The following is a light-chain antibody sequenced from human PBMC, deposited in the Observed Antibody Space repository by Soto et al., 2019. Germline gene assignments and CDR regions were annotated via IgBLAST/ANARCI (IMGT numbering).Light chain of an antibody. CDR1: QSVDSTF. CDR3: QQYMSSVT. J-gene: IGKJ1*01. V-gene: IGKV3-20*01. CDR2: GAS. Sequence: EIVLTQSPGSLSLSPGERATLSCRASQSVDSTFSAWYQKKPGQAPRLLIYGASKRATGVPDRFSGSGSGTDFTLTISRLEAEDVAVYYCQQYMSSVTFGQGTKVEI.